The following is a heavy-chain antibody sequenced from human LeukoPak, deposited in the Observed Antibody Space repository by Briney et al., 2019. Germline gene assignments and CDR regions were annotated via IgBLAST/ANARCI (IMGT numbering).Heavy chain of an antibody. D-gene: IGHD3-9*01. V-gene: IGHV4-39*07. CDR2: IYYSGST. CDR3: ARANRYFDWLRLPFGYMDV. Sequence: SETLSLTCTVSGGSISSSSYYWGWIRQPPGKGLEWIGSIYYSGSTYYDPSLKSRVTISVDTSKNQFSLKLSSVTAADTAVYYCARANRYFDWLRLPFGYMDVWGKGTTVTVSS. CDR1: GGSISSSSYY. J-gene: IGHJ6*03.